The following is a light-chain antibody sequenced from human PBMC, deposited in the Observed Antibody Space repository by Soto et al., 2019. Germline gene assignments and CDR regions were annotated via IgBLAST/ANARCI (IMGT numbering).Light chain of an antibody. CDR1: QSVSSTY. CDR2: GAS. Sequence: ESVLTQSPGTLSLSPGDRATLSCRASQSVSSTYLAWYQHKPGQAPRLLIYGASSRAPGIPERFSGSGSGTDFTLPISRLEPEDVAVYYCQQYGSSRYTFGQGTKVEIK. V-gene: IGKV3-20*01. CDR3: QQYGSSRYT. J-gene: IGKJ2*01.